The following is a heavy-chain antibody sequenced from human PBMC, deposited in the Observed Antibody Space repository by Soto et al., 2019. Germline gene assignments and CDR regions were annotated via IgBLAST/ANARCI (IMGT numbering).Heavy chain of an antibody. CDR3: ETYSKFFHI. CDR1: GFYIIGFCYS. Sequence: PSETLSLTCSVSGFYIIGFCYSWGWIRQPPGKGLEWIGLIYNSGSTYYNSSLKSRVTISVDRSKNNFFLNLTYVTAANTAVYSRETYSKFFHIWGQGKQVTVSS. V-gene: IGHV4-30-2*01. D-gene: IGHD4-4*01. CDR2: IYNSGST. J-gene: IGHJ3*02.